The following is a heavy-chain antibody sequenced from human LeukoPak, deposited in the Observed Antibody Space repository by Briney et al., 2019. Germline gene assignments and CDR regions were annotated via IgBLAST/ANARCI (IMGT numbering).Heavy chain of an antibody. CDR3: ARRERKQGTYYYYYGMDV. Sequence: GESLKISCKGFGYRFTSYWIGWVRQMPGKGLEWMGLIYPGDSDTRYSPSFQGQVTISADKSISTAYLQWSSLKASDTAKYYCARRERKQGTYYYYYGMDVWGQGTTATVSS. J-gene: IGHJ6*02. CDR1: GYRFTSYW. CDR2: IYPGDSDT. V-gene: IGHV5-51*01.